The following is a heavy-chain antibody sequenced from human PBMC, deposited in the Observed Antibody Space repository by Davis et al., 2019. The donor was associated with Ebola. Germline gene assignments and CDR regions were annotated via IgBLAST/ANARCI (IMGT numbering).Heavy chain of an antibody. J-gene: IGHJ5*02. CDR3: ARDLPYYDFWSGYFDP. CDR1: GFTFSSYW. V-gene: IGHV3-7*01. Sequence: GGSLRLSCAASGFTFSSYWMSWVRQAPGKGLEWVANIKQDGSEKYYVDSVKGRFTISRDNAKNSLYLQMNSLRAEDTAVYYCARDLPYYDFWSGYFDPWGQGTLVTVS. D-gene: IGHD3-3*01. CDR2: IKQDGSEK.